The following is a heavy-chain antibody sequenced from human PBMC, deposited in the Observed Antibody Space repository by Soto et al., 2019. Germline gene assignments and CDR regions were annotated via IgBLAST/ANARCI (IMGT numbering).Heavy chain of an antibody. J-gene: IGHJ4*02. CDR1: GFTFSSYG. CDR2: ISYDGSNQ. Sequence: QVQLVESGGGVVQPGRSLRLSCAASGFTFSSYGMHWVRQAPGKGLGWVAIISYDGSNQYYADSVKGRFTISRDNSKNTLYLQMNSLRAEERAVYYCAKALGELSPESYDHWGQGVLVTVSS. CDR3: AKALGELSPESYDH. V-gene: IGHV3-30*18. D-gene: IGHD3-16*02.